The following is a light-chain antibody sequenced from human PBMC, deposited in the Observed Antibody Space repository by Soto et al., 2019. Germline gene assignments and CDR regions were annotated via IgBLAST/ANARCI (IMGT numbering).Light chain of an antibody. Sequence: SVLTQPASVSGSPGQSITISCTGTSSDVGGYNYVSWYQQYPGKAPKLMIYEVSNRPSGVSNRFSGSKSGNTASLTISGLQAEDEADYYCSSYTSSRTLVFGGGTKVTVL. CDR2: EVS. V-gene: IGLV2-14*01. CDR1: SSDVGGYNY. J-gene: IGLJ2*01. CDR3: SSYTSSRTLV.